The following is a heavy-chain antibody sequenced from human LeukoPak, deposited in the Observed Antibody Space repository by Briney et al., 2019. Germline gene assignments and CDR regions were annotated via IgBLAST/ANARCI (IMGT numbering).Heavy chain of an antibody. D-gene: IGHD6-25*01. CDR2: IKSKTDGGAI. J-gene: IGHJ4*02. V-gene: IGHV3-15*01. CDR3: TASRGPWVFVY. CDR1: GFTFRNAW. Sequence: NAGGFLRLSCAASGFTFRNAWMSWVRQAPGKVLEWVGRIKSKTDGGAIDYAAPVKDRFTVSRDDSKNTLYLQMNSLKTEDTAIYYCTASRGPWVFVYWGQGTLVTVSS.